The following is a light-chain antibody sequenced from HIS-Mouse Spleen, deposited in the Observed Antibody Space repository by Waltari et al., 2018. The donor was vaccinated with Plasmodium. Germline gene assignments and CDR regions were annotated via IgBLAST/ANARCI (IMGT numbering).Light chain of an antibody. CDR2: GAS. Sequence: EIVMTQSPATLSVSPGERATLSCRASQSVSSNLAWYQHKPGQAPRLLIYGASTMATGIPSRFSGSGSGTEFTLTISSLQSEDFAVYYCQQYNNWSFTFGPGTKVDIK. V-gene: IGKV3-15*01. CDR3: QQYNNWSFT. J-gene: IGKJ3*01. CDR1: QSVSSN.